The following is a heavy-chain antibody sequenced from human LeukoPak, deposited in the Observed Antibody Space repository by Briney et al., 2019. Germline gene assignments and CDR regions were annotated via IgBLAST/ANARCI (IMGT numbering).Heavy chain of an antibody. CDR3: ARISGAASQQLDY. V-gene: IGHV3-48*03. CDR1: AFNFSGCE. J-gene: IGHJ4*02. Sequence: PGRPLTLLCPLCAFNFSGCEVNWVRQAPEQGLKWVSYISSSGTTIYYADSVKGRFAIFRDNAKNSLYLQMNSLRAEDTAVYYCARISGAASQQLDYRGQGSLGTVSS. D-gene: IGHD6-13*01. CDR2: ISSSGTTI.